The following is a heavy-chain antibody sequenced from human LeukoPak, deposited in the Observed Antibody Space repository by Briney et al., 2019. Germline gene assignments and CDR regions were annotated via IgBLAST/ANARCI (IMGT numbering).Heavy chain of an antibody. CDR2: IIPIFGTT. CDR3: ARDSLSHTGPLH. CDR1: GGTFSHYA. J-gene: IGHJ4*02. Sequence: ASVKVSCKASGGTFSHYAITWVRQAPGQGLQWMGGIIPIFGTTNHAQKFQGRVTITADESTTTAYMELSSLRSDDTAVYYCARDSLSHTGPLHWGQGTLVTVSS. D-gene: IGHD1-1*01. V-gene: IGHV1-69*01.